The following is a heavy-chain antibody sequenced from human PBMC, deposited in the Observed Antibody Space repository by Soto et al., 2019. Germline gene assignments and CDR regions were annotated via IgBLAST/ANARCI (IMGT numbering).Heavy chain of an antibody. J-gene: IGHJ4*02. CDR3: ARVQSQWLARGGFDY. CDR1: GYPFTGYY. Sequence: DSVKVCWKASGYPFTGYYMHLVRQAPGQGLEWMGWINPNSGGTNYAQKFQGWVTMTRDTSISTAYMELSRLRSDDTAVYYCARVQSQWLARGGFDYWGQGTMVTVSS. D-gene: IGHD6-19*01. V-gene: IGHV1-2*04. CDR2: INPNSGGT.